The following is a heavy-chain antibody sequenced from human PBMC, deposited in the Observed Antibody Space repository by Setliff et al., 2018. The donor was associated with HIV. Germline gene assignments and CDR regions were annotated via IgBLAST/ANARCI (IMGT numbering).Heavy chain of an antibody. V-gene: IGHV3-15*01. CDR1: GFTFSNAW. D-gene: IGHD1-1*01. CDR3: TTAGNGSLDFDY. CDR2: IKSEADGGTE. J-gene: IGHJ4*02. Sequence: GGSLRLSCAASGFTFSNAWMSWVRQAPGKGLEWVGRIKSEADGGTEESAAHVKGRFSISRDDSKSRLFLQMNSLKAEDTALYYCTTAGNGSLDFDYWGQGTRVTVSS.